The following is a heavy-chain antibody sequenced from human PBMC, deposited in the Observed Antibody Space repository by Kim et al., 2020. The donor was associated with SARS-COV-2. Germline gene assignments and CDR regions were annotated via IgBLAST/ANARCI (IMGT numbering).Heavy chain of an antibody. CDR2: ISRSGSDI. CDR1: GFSFRTYN. CDR3: ARELGRDGDTGDWFDS. J-gene: IGHJ5*01. V-gene: IGHV3-21*01. D-gene: IGHD4-17*01. Sequence: GGSLRLSCAASGFSFRTYNMHWIRQAPGRGLEWVSYISRSGSDIRYADALKGRFTISRDNADNSLYLQISSLRVEDTAVYFCARELGRDGDTGDWFDSWGQGTLVTVSS.